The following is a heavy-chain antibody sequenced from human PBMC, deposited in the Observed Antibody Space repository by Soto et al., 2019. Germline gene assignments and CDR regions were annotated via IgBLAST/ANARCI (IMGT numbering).Heavy chain of an antibody. CDR3: AKRTVGDH. V-gene: IGHV3-23*01. J-gene: IGHJ4*02. CDR2: ISDSGGNT. Sequence: EVQLLESGGGLVQPGGSLRLSCAASGFTFNSYAMSWVRQAPGKGLEWVSTISDSGGNTYYVDSVKGRFTISRDNSKNTLYLQMSSLRAEDTAVYYCAKRTVGDHWGQGTLVTVSS. D-gene: IGHD1-26*01. CDR1: GFTFNSYA.